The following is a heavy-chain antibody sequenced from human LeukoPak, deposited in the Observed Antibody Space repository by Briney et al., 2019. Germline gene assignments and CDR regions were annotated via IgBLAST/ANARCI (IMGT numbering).Heavy chain of an antibody. V-gene: IGHV4-39*01. Sequence: PETLSDTRTVSGGSISSSSYYWGWIRQPPGKGLEWVGIIYYSGSTYYNPSLKTGVTISVDTSKNQFAVKLNSESAADTPVFYCAEWSGGYWGQGTLVTVSS. CDR2: IYYSGST. D-gene: IGHD3-16*01. CDR1: GGSISSSSYY. CDR3: AEWSGGY. J-gene: IGHJ4*02.